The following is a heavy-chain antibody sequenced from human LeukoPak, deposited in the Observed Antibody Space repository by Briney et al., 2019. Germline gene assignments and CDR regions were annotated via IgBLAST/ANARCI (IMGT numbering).Heavy chain of an antibody. CDR1: GFTFSSYA. D-gene: IGHD3-10*01. V-gene: IGHV3-30-3*01. CDR3: ARAYYGSGSYLSPSQDFDY. Sequence: GRSLRLSCAASGFTFSSYAMHWVRQAPGKGLEWVAVISYDGSNKYYADSVKGRFTISRDNSKNTLYLQMNSLRAEDTAVYYCARAYYGSGSYLSPSQDFDYWGQGTLVTVFS. CDR2: ISYDGSNK. J-gene: IGHJ4*02.